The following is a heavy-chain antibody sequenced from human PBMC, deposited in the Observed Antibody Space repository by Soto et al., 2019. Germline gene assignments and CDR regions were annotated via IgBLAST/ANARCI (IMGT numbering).Heavy chain of an antibody. CDR3: AHIPWKGWLQFYFDY. J-gene: IGHJ4*02. D-gene: IGHD5-12*01. V-gene: IGHV2-5*01. Sequence: QITLKESGPTLVKPTQTLTLTCTFSGFSLSTSGVGVGWIRQPPGKALEWLALIYWNDDKRYSPSLKSRLTITKDTSKNQVVLTMTNMDPVDTATYYCAHIPWKGWLQFYFDYWGQGTLVTVSS. CDR2: IYWNDDK. CDR1: GFSLSTSGVG.